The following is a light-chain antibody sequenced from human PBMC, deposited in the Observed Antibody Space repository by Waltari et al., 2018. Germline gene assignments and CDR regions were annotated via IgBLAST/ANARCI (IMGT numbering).Light chain of an antibody. CDR1: SSDVGGYNS. V-gene: IGLV2-14*03. J-gene: IGLJ2*01. CDR3: SSYTSSSTLGVV. Sequence: QSALTQPASVSGSPGQSITIPCTGTSSDVGGYNSVSWSQQHPGKAPKLMIYDVSNRPSGVSNRFSGSKSGNTASLTISGLQAEDEADYYCSSYTSSSTLGVVFGGGTKLTVL. CDR2: DVS.